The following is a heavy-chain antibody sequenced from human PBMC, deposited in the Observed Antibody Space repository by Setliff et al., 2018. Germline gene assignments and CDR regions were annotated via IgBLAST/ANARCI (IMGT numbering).Heavy chain of an antibody. CDR2: ISAYNGNT. D-gene: IGHD3-3*01. Sequence: GASVKVSCKASGYTFTSYGISWVRQAPGQGLEWMGWISAYNGNTNYAQKLQGRVTMTTDTSTSTAYMELRSLRSDDTAVYYCARERIYDGLNYNGMDVWGQGTTVTVSS. V-gene: IGHV1-18*01. J-gene: IGHJ6*01. CDR1: GYTFTSYG. CDR3: ARERIYDGLNYNGMDV.